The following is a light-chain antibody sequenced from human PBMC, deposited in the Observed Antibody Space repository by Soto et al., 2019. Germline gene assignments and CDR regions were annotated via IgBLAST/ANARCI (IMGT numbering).Light chain of an antibody. J-gene: IGKJ1*01. CDR1: QSVNSNY. V-gene: IGKV3-20*01. CDR2: GAS. CDR3: QQYDSPPRT. Sequence: EIVLTQSPGTLSLSPGERATLSCRASQSVNSNYLAWYQQKPGQGPRVLMYGASSRATGIPDRFSGSGSGTDFTLTISRLEPEDFAVYYCQQYDSPPRTFGQGTKVESK.